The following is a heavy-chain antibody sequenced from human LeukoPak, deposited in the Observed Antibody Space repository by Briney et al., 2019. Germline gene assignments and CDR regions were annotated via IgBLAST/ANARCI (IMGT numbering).Heavy chain of an antibody. CDR2: IYPGDSDT. CDR3: ARPNYDDSGYLY. D-gene: IGHD3-22*01. V-gene: IGHV5-51*01. J-gene: IGHJ4*02. CDR1: GYNFISYW. Sequence: GESLKISCKGSGYNFISYWIGWVRQMPGRGLEWMGVIYPGDSDTRYSPSFQGQVTISADKSIGTAYLQWSSLKASDTAMYYCARPNYDDSGYLYWGQGTLVTVFS.